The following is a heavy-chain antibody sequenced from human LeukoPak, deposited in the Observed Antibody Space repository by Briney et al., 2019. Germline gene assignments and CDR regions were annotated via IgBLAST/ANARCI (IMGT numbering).Heavy chain of an antibody. J-gene: IGHJ4*02. D-gene: IGHD1-26*01. CDR1: GFSFDSYW. V-gene: IGHV3-7*01. Sequence: GGSLRLSCVGSGFSFDSYWMSWVRQAPGKGLEWVANINEDGSERYYVDSVKGRFTISRDNAESSLSLQMNRMSGEDTAVYYCVKEGQTKRDLLDYWGQGTLVTVSS. CDR3: VKEGQTKRDLLDY. CDR2: INEDGSER.